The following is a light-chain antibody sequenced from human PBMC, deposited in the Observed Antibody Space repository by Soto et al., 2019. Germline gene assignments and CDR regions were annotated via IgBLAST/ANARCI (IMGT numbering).Light chain of an antibody. CDR1: RHNVGGYNY. CDR3: ETWDFNTRV. J-gene: IGLJ3*02. CDR2: EVT. V-gene: IGLV2-14*01. Sequence: QSALTQPASVSGSPGQSITISCTGTRHNVGGYNYVSWYQQHPGKAPKLIIFEVTNRPSGISDRFSGSKSGNTASLTISNLQFEDEADYYCETWDFNTRVFGGGTKLTVL.